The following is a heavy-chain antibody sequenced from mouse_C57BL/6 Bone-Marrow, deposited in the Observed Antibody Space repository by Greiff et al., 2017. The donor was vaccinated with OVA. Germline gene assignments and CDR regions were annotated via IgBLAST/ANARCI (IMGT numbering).Heavy chain of an antibody. CDR1: GYTFTSYW. CDR2: IHPNSGST. V-gene: IGHV1-64*01. J-gene: IGHJ2*01. CDR3: ARKEPYYYSN. D-gene: IGHD2-5*01. Sequence: QVQLQQPGAELVKPGASVKLSCKASGYTFTSYWMHWVKQRPGQGLEWIGMIHPNSGSTNYNEKLTSKATLTVDKSSSTAAMQLSSLTSEDAAVYYCARKEPYYYSNWGQGTTLTVSS.